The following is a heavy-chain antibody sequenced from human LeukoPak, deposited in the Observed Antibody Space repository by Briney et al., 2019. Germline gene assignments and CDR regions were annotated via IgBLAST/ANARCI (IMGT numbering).Heavy chain of an antibody. CDR1: GFTFSSYS. V-gene: IGHV3-21*04. J-gene: IGHJ3*02. CDR3: ARAKYSSGWYPSASAFDI. CDR2: ISSSSSYI. Sequence: PGGSLRLSCAASGFTFSSYSMNWVRQAPGKGLEWVSSISSSSSYIYYADSVKGRFTISRDNAKNSLYLQMNSLRAEDTALYYCARAKYSSGWYPSASAFDIWGQGTMVTVSS. D-gene: IGHD6-19*01.